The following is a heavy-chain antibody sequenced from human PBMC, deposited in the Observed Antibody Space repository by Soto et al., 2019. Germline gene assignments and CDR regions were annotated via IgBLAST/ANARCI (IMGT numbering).Heavy chain of an antibody. CDR2: IYYIGST. CDR3: PRSVFP. V-gene: IGHV4-31*03. Sequence: QVQLQESGPGLVKPSQTLSLTCTVSGGSISSGGYYWNWIRQHPGKGLEWIGYIYYIGSTYYNPSLTSRVTTSLATSKNQFSLKLSSATAADTGVYSGPRSVFPWGQGTLVTVSS. CDR1: GGSISSGGYY. J-gene: IGHJ5*02.